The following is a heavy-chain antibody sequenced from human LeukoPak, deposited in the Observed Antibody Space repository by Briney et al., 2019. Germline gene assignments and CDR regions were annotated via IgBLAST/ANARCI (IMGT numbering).Heavy chain of an antibody. CDR1: GYTFTSYG. CDR2: ISAYNGNT. Sequence: GASVTVSCTASGYTFTSYGISWVRQAPGQGLEWMGWISAYNGNTNYAQKLQGRVTMTTDTSTSTAYMELRSLRSDDTAVYYRAREVDSSGWYYFDYWGQGTLVTVPS. D-gene: IGHD6-19*01. J-gene: IGHJ4*02. CDR3: AREVDSSGWYYFDY. V-gene: IGHV1-18*01.